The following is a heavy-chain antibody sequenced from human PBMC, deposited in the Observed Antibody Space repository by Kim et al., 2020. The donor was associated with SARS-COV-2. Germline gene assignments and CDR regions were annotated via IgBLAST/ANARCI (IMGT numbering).Heavy chain of an antibody. Sequence: SVKVSCKASGGTFSSYAISWVRQAPGQGLEWMGGIIPIFGTANYAQKFQGRVTITADESTSTAYMELSSLRSEDTAVYYCARGRSYSGYDYYYYYGMDVWGQGTAVTVSS. V-gene: IGHV1-69*13. J-gene: IGHJ6*02. D-gene: IGHD5-12*01. CDR3: ARGRSYSGYDYYYYYGMDV. CDR1: GGTFSSYA. CDR2: IIPIFGTA.